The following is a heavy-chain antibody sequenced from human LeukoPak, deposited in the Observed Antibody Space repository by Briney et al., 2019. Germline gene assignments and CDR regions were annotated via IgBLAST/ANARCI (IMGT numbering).Heavy chain of an antibody. D-gene: IGHD3-10*01. J-gene: IGHJ6*03. CDR3: ARDRYPGMVYYYYYYMDV. Sequence: ASVKVSCKASGYTFTGYYMHWVRQAPGQGLEWLGWINPNSGGTNYAQKFQGRVTMTRDTSISTAYMELSRLRSDDTAVFYCARDRYPGMVYYYYYYMDVWGKGTTVTVSS. CDR1: GYTFTGYY. CDR2: INPNSGGT. V-gene: IGHV1-2*02.